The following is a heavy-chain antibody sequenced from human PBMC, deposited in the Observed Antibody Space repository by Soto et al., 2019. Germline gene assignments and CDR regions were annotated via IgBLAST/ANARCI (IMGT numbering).Heavy chain of an antibody. D-gene: IGHD3-9*01. J-gene: IGHJ3*02. V-gene: IGHV1-18*01. CDR3: GTDRRVLRSFDRLSTAQGEGAFDI. Sequence: ASVKVSCKASGYTFTSYGISWVRQAPGQGLEWMGWISAYNGNTNYAQKLQGRVTMTTDTSTSTAYMELRSLRSDDTAVYYCGTDRRVLRSFDRLSTAQGEGAFDIWGHGTMVTVSS. CDR2: ISAYNGNT. CDR1: GYTFTSYG.